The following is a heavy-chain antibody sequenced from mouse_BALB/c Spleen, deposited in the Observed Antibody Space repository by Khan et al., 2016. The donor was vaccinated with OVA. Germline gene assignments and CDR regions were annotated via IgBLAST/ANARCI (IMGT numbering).Heavy chain of an antibody. CDR3: ARRGYDYGSGALFAY. CDR2: IWSAGST. J-gene: IGHJ3*01. D-gene: IGHD2-4*01. Sequence: VELVESGPGLVQPSQILSITCTVSGFSLNNYSVHWVRQSPGKGLEWLGVIWSAGSTDYNAAFISRMTIIKDNSRNQIFFRMNSLQPNDTAIYYCARRGYDYGSGALFAYWGQGTLVTVSA. CDR1: GFSLNNYS. V-gene: IGHV2-2*02.